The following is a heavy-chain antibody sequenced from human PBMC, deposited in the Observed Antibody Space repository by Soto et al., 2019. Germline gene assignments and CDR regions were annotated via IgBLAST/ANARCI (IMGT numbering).Heavy chain of an antibody. CDR1: GYTVTSYA. CDR3: ARDGAYCGGDCYLYYYYYGMDV. D-gene: IGHD2-21*02. V-gene: IGHV1-3*01. CDR2: INAGNGNT. J-gene: IGHJ6*02. Sequence: ASVKVACKASGYTVTSYAIHGVRQAPGQRLEWMGWINAGNGNTKYSQKFQGRVTITRDTSASTVHMELSSLRSEDTAVYYCARDGAYCGGDCYLYYYYYGMDVWGQGTTVTVSS.